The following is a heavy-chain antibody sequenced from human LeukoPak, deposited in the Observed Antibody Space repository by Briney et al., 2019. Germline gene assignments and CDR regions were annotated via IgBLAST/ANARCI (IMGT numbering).Heavy chain of an antibody. V-gene: IGHV3-43*02. CDR3: AKGDGGWMGY. D-gene: IGHD6-19*01. CDR1: GFTFSSYS. Sequence: GSLRLSCAASGFTFSSYSMNWVRQAPGKGLEWVSLISGDGGSTYYADSVKGRFTISRDNSKNSLYLQMNSLRTEDTALYYCAKGDGGWMGYWGQGTLVTVSS. J-gene: IGHJ4*02. CDR2: ISGDGGST.